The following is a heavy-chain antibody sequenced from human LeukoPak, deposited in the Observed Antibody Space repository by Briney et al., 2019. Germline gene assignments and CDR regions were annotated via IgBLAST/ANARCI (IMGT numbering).Heavy chain of an antibody. V-gene: IGHV1-24*01. Sequence: ASVKVSCKVSGYTLTELSMHWVRQAPGKGLEWMGGFDPEDGETIYAQKFQGRVTMTEDTSTDTAYMELSSLRSEDTAVYYCATAYCSSTSCYGWFDPWGQGTLVTVSS. J-gene: IGHJ5*02. D-gene: IGHD2-2*01. CDR3: ATAYCSSTSCYGWFDP. CDR1: GYTLTELS. CDR2: FDPEDGET.